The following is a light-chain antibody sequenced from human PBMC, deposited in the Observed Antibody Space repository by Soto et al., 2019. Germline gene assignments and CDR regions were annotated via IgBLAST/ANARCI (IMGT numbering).Light chain of an antibody. CDR3: QQSYNTPLLT. J-gene: IGKJ4*01. CDR2: AAS. Sequence: DIQMTQSPSSLSASVGDRVTITCRASQNIANYLNWYQQKPGKAPKLLISAASSLQSGVPSRFSGRGSGTDFILTISNLQPEDYATYYCQQSYNTPLLTFGGGTKVEIK. CDR1: QNIANY. V-gene: IGKV1-39*01.